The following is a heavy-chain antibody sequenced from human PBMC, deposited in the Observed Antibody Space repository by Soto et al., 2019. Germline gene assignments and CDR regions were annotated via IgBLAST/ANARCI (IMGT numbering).Heavy chain of an antibody. V-gene: IGHV4-39*01. D-gene: IGHD3-10*01. CDR3: ARASSLWFGELKYNWFDP. CDR1: GGSISSSSYY. Sequence: QLQLQESGPGLVKPSETLSLTCTVSGGSISSSSYYWGWIRQPPGKGLEWIGSIYYSGSTYYNPSLKSRVTISVDTSKNQFSLKLSSATAADTAVYYCARASSLWFGELKYNWFDPWGQGTLVTVSS. CDR2: IYYSGST. J-gene: IGHJ5*02.